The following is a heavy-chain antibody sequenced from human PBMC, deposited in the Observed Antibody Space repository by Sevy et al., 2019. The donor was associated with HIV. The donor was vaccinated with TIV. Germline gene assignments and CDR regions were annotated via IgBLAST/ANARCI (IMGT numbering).Heavy chain of an antibody. J-gene: IGHJ3*02. CDR2: INPSGGST. CDR3: ARGGGDSSGYSEGYDTFDI. CDR1: GYTFTSYY. Sequence: ASVKVSCKASGYTFTSYYMHWVRQAPGQGLEWMGIINPSGGSTSYAQMFQGRVTMTRDTSTSTVYMELSSLRSEDTAVYYCARGGGDSSGYSEGYDTFDIWGQGTMVTVSS. V-gene: IGHV1-46*03. D-gene: IGHD3-22*01.